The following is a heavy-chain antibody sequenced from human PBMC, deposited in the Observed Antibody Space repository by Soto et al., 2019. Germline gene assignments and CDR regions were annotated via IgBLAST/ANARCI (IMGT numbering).Heavy chain of an antibody. V-gene: IGHV1-69*13. D-gene: IGHD1-26*01. J-gene: IGHJ5*02. CDR2: IIPIFGTA. CDR1: GGTFSSYA. Sequence: SVKVSCKASGGTFSSYAISWVRQAPGQGLEWMGGIIPIFGTANYAQKFQGRVTITADESTSTAYMELSSLRSEDTAVYYCARDREYSGSYQVAWFDPWGQGTLVTVSS. CDR3: ARDREYSGSYQVAWFDP.